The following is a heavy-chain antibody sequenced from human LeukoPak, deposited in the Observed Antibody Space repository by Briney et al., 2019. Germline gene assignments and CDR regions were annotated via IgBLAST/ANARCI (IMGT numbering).Heavy chain of an antibody. Sequence: GGSLRLSCAASGFTNSANFMSWVRQAPGKGLEWVSVIYSGGRIEYADSVKGRFSNSRDNSKNTLYLQMSGLRADDTAVYYCARENGRGVISPYFDDWGQGTLVTVAS. CDR3: ARENGRGVISPYFDD. J-gene: IGHJ4*02. CDR1: GFTNSANF. D-gene: IGHD3-10*01. V-gene: IGHV3-66*01. CDR2: IYSGGRI.